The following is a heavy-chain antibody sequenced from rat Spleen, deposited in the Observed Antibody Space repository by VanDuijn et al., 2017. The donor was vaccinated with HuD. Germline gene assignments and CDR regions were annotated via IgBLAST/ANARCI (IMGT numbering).Heavy chain of an antibody. V-gene: IGHV2-43*01. CDR3: TRDGSGEDFDY. Sequence: QVQLKESGPGLVQPSQTLSLTCTVSGFSLTSYHVSWVRQPPGKGLEWMGVIWTGGRTASNSLLKSRLNISRDTSKSQVFLKMNSLQTKDTTTLYRTRDGSGEDFDYWGQGVKVTVS. CDR2: IWTGGRT. D-gene: IGHD1-1*01. CDR1: GFSLTSYH. J-gene: IGHJ2*01.